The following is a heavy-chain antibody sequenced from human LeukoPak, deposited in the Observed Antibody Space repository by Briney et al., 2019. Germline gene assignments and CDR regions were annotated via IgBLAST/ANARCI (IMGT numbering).Heavy chain of an antibody. CDR1: GFTFSSYS. V-gene: IGHV3-21*01. Sequence: GGSLRLSCAASGFTFSSYSMNWVRQAPGKGLEWVSSISSSSSYIYYADSVKGRFTTSRDNAKNSLYLQMNSLRAEDTAVYYCARDDIVVVPAAPDQIYYYYGMDVWGKGTTVTVSS. D-gene: IGHD2-2*01. CDR2: ISSSSSYI. J-gene: IGHJ6*04. CDR3: ARDDIVVVPAAPDQIYYYYGMDV.